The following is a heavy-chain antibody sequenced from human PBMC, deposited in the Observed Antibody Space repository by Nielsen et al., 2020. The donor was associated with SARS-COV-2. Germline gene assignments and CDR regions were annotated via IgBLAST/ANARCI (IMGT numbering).Heavy chain of an antibody. Sequence: GESLKISCAASGFPFSLYFMGWIRQAPGKGLDWISYIGSGGTPIYYADSVKGRFTISRDDAKNSLYLQMNSLRAEDTAIYYCARVSHSSISAWGQGTLVTVSS. CDR2: IGSGGTPI. J-gene: IGHJ5*02. CDR3: ARVSHSSISA. V-gene: IGHV3-11*04. CDR1: GFPFSLYF. D-gene: IGHD1-26*01.